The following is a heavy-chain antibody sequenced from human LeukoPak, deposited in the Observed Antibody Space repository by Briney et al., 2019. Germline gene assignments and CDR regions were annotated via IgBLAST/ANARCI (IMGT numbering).Heavy chain of an antibody. Sequence: GGSLRLSCAASGFTFSSYAMSWVRQAPGKGLEWVSAISGSGGSTYYADSVTGRFTISRDNAKNSLYLQMNSLRAEDTAVYYCARDSNGDTTFDYWGQGSLVTVSS. V-gene: IGHV3-23*01. J-gene: IGHJ4*02. D-gene: IGHD4-17*01. CDR3: ARDSNGDTTFDY. CDR2: ISGSGGST. CDR1: GFTFSSYA.